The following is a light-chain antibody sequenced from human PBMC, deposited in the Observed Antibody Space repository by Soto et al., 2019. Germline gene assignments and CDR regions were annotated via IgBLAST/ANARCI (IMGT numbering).Light chain of an antibody. Sequence: EIVLTQSPGTLSLSPGERATLSCRASQSVSSSYLAWYQQKPGQAHRLLIYGASSRATGIPDRFSGSGSGTDFTLTISRLEPEDFAVYYCQQYGSSPWTFDQGTKVEFK. V-gene: IGKV3-20*01. CDR3: QQYGSSPWT. CDR1: QSVSSSY. CDR2: GAS. J-gene: IGKJ1*01.